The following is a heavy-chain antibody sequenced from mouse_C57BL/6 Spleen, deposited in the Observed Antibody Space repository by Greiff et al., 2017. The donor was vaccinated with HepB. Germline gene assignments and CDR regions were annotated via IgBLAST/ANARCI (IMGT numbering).Heavy chain of an antibody. CDR3: TQKPNYYGSSHFDY. D-gene: IGHD1-1*01. V-gene: IGHV1-15*01. Sequence: VQLQQSGAELVRPGASVTLSCKASGYTFTDYEMHWVKQTPVHGLEWIGAIDPETGGTAYNQKFKGKAILTADKSSSTAYMELRSLTSEDSAVYYCTQKPNYYGSSHFDYWGQGTTLTVSS. CDR2: IDPETGGT. J-gene: IGHJ2*01. CDR1: GYTFTDYE.